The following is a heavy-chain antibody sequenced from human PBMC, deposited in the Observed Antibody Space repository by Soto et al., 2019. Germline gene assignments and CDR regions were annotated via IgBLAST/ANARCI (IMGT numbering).Heavy chain of an antibody. CDR3: AKHGKGPYYYDRSGYAMDWFDP. V-gene: IGHV4-59*08. Sequence: SETLSLTCTVPGGAISSYYWSWIRQPPGKGLEWIGYIYYTGSTNYNPSLKSRVTISVDMSKNQFSVNLSSVTAADTAVYYCAKHGKGPYYYDRSGYAMDWFDPWGQGILVTVSS. D-gene: IGHD3-22*01. CDR2: IYYTGST. J-gene: IGHJ5*02. CDR1: GGAISSYY.